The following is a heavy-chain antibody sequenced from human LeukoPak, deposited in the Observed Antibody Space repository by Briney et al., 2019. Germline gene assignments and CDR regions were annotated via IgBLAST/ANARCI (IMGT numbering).Heavy chain of an antibody. D-gene: IGHD3-9*01. V-gene: IGHV1-8*02. Sequence: GASVKVSCKASGYTFTSYDINWVRQATGQGVEWMGWMNPNSGNTGYAQKFQGRVTMTRNTAISTAYMELSSLRSEDTAVYYCARAPSAYYDILTGYYKRGFFDYWGQGTLVTVSS. J-gene: IGHJ4*02. CDR1: GYTFTSYD. CDR3: ARAPSAYYDILTGYYKRGFFDY. CDR2: MNPNSGNT.